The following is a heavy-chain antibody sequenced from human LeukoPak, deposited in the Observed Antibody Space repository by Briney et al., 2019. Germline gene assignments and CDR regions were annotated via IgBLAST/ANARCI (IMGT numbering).Heavy chain of an antibody. V-gene: IGHV4-59*01. Sequence: SETLSLTCTASGVSISTYYWSWIRQPPGQGLEWIVYIYHGGSTNYNNSLKSRVTISVDTSQNQSSLKLSSVTAADTAVYYCARDGYSGSDALWGQGTLVTVSS. J-gene: IGHJ4*02. D-gene: IGHD5-12*01. CDR2: IYHGGST. CDR1: GVSISTYY. CDR3: ARDGYSGSDAL.